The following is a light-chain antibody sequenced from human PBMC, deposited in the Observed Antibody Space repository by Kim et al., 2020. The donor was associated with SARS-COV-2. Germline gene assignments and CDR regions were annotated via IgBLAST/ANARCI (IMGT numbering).Light chain of an antibody. CDR2: AVS. J-gene: IGLJ1*01. CDR1: SGAVGSHNY. Sequence: ITISCSATSGAVGSHNYVSWYQQHPGKAHNLMIYAVSNRPSGVSNRFSGSKSGNTASLTISGLQAEDEADYYCSSYTRSSTNYVFGTGTKVTVL. V-gene: IGLV2-14*03. CDR3: SSYTRSSTNYV.